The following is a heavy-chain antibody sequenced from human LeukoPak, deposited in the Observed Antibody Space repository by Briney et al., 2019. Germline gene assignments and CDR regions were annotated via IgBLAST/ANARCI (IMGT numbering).Heavy chain of an antibody. CDR3: ARQTGSGLFILP. CDR1: GGSISSSSNY. J-gene: IGHJ4*02. V-gene: IGHV4-39*01. D-gene: IGHD3/OR15-3a*01. CDR2: INYSGST. Sequence: SETLSLTCRVSGGSISSSSNYWGWIRQPAGKGQEWIGSINYSGSTYYKPSLKSRVTLSVDTSKNQFSLNLSSVTAADTAVYYCARQTGSGLFILPGGQGTLVTVSS.